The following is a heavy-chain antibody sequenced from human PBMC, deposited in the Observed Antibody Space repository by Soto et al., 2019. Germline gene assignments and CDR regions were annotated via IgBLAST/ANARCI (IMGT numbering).Heavy chain of an antibody. Sequence: TSETLSLTCAIYGGSFSGYSWIWIRQPPEKGLEWIGEISHSGSTNYNPSLKSRVTISVDTSKNQFSLKLTSVTAADTAVYYCARGQKGYSSSWYVDWGQGTLVTVSS. CDR1: GGSFSGYS. J-gene: IGHJ4*02. CDR3: ARGQKGYSSSWYVD. V-gene: IGHV4-34*01. D-gene: IGHD6-13*01. CDR2: ISHSGST.